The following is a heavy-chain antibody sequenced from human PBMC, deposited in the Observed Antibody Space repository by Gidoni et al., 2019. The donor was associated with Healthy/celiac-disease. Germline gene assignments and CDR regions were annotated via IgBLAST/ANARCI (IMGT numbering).Heavy chain of an antibody. V-gene: IGHV4-4*07. CDR2: IYTSGST. CDR3: ARDRGIGSSSWTFDY. J-gene: IGHJ4*02. Sequence: QVQLQESGPGLVKPSETLSLTCTVSGGSISSYYWSWIRQPAGKGLEWIGRIYTSGSTHYNPSLKSRVTMSVDTSKNQFSLKLSSVTAADTAVYYCARDRGIGSSSWTFDYWGQGTLVTVSS. CDR1: GGSISSYY. D-gene: IGHD6-13*01.